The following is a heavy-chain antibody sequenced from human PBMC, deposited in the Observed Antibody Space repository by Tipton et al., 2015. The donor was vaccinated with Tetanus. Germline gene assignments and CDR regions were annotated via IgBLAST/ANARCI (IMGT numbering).Heavy chain of an antibody. V-gene: IGHV3-7*03. CDR1: GFTFSSYW. CDR2: IKQDGSEK. D-gene: IGHD3-10*01. Sequence: QLVQSGGGLVQPGGSLRLSCAASGFTFSSYWMSWVRQAPGKGLEWVANIKQDGSEKYYVDSVKGRFTISRDNAKNSLYLQMNSLRAEDAAVYYCAIDPNWFGKLIPSPDSNFAYWGQGTLVSVSS. CDR3: AIDPNWFGKLIPSPDSNFAY. J-gene: IGHJ4*02.